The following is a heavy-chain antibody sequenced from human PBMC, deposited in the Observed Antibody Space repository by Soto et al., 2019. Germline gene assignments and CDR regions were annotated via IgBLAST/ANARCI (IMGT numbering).Heavy chain of an antibody. J-gene: IGHJ4*02. Sequence: QVQLVESGGGVVQPGRSLRLSCAASGFTFSSYGMHWVRQAPGKGLEWVAVISYDGSNKYYADSVKGRFTISRDNSKNTLYLQMNSLRAEDTAVYYCAKVLTGTTNGYWGQGTLVTVSS. D-gene: IGHD1-7*01. CDR2: ISYDGSNK. CDR3: AKVLTGTTNGY. V-gene: IGHV3-30*18. CDR1: GFTFSSYG.